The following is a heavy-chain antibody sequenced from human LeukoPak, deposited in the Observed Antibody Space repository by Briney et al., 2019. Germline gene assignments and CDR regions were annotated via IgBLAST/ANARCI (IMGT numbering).Heavy chain of an antibody. D-gene: IGHD3-16*01. CDR1: GFTFSSYA. Sequence: GGSLRLSCAAFGFTFSSYAMHWVRQAPGKGLEWVAVISYDGSNKYYADSVKGRFTISRDNSKNTLYLQMNSLRAEDTAVYYCARVAGGADYWGQGTLVTVSS. CDR2: ISYDGSNK. J-gene: IGHJ4*02. CDR3: ARVAGGADY. V-gene: IGHV3-30*01.